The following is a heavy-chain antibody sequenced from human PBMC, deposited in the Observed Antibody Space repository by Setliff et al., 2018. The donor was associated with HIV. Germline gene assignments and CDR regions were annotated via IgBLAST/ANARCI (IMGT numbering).Heavy chain of an antibody. Sequence: GGSLRLSCAASGFTFSSYAMTWVRQAPGKGLEWVSSISNNGGKTYYADSEKGRFTISRDNSKNTLYLQMNSLRAEDTAVYYCARRIDNSGSLPDKNWFDTWSQGSLVTVSS. CDR1: GFTFSSYA. CDR3: ARRIDNSGSLPDKNWFDT. CDR2: ISNNGGKT. V-gene: IGHV3-23*01. J-gene: IGHJ5*02. D-gene: IGHD3-10*01.